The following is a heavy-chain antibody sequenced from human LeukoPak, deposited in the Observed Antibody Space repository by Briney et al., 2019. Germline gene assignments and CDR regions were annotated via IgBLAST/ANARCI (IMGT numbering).Heavy chain of an antibody. V-gene: IGHV3-30*02. CDR3: ARQLLVAHYNYYMDV. CDR1: GFDFTPYV. Sequence: GGSLRLSCVATGFDFTPYVMHWVRQAPGKGLEWLTFIQFDGSKQYYADSVKGRFTISRDNSKNMLYLQMNSLRAEDTAVYYCARQLLVAHYNYYMDVWGKGTTLTVSS. D-gene: IGHD2-8*02. J-gene: IGHJ6*03. CDR2: IQFDGSKQ.